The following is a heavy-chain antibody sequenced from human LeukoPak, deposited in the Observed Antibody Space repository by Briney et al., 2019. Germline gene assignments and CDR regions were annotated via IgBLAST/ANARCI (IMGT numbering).Heavy chain of an antibody. Sequence: ASVKVSCKASGYTSSSHHMHWVRQAPGQGLEWMGKITPSSGDTTYAQKFQDRVTMTRDTSTSTVYMELSSLRSEDTAVYYCARDTYGSDYWGQGTLVTVSS. J-gene: IGHJ4*02. D-gene: IGHD3-10*01. CDR1: GYTSSSHH. V-gene: IGHV1-46*01. CDR3: ARDTYGSDY. CDR2: ITPSSGDT.